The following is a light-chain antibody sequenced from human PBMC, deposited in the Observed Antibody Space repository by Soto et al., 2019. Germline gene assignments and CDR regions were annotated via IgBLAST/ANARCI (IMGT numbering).Light chain of an antibody. Sequence: ALQLTQSPSSLSASVGERVTITCRASQDIRGALAWYEQKPGNAPKLLIFDVSTFHVGVPSTFSGCGSGTDFTLTNSALQPEDCVNDYCQQFNTCPLSVGQGTRLLIK. V-gene: IGKV1-13*02. CDR3: QQFNTCPLS. J-gene: IGKJ5*01. CDR2: DVS. CDR1: QDIRGA.